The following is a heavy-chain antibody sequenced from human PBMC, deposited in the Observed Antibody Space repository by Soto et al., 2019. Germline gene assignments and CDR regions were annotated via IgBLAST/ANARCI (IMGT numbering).Heavy chain of an antibody. D-gene: IGHD4-4*01. CDR3: AGDPDSHYNDSHASSYP. CDR1: GGTFSTYT. J-gene: IGHJ5*02. Sequence: QVQLVQSGAEVKKPGSSVKVSCKASGGTFSTYTITWVRQAPGQGLEWMGRIIPIIGIINYAQKFPGRVAISADKFTGTAYMELTGLRSDDTAVYYCAGDPDSHYNDSHASSYPWGQGDLVTVSS. V-gene: IGHV1-69*08. CDR2: IIPIIGII.